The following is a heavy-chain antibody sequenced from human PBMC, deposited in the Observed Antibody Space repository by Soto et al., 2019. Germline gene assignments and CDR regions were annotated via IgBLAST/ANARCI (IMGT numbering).Heavy chain of an antibody. J-gene: IGHJ5*02. CDR1: GFSLSTSGMC. CDR3: ARRYCSSTSCYGFDP. Sequence: SGPMLVNPTQTLTLTCPLSGFSLSTSGMCVSWIRQPPGKALEWLARIDWDDDKYYSTSLKTRLTISKDTSKNQVVLTMTNMDPVDTATYYCARRYCSSTSCYGFDPWGQGTLVTVSS. D-gene: IGHD2-2*01. V-gene: IGHV2-70*11. CDR2: IDWDDDK.